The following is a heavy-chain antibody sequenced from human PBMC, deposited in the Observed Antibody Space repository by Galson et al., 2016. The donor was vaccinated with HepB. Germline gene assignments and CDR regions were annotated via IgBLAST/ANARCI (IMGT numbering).Heavy chain of an antibody. CDR3: ARDRGFYSSTWD. CDR1: GFTFSSYA. CDR2: ISGDGAP. D-gene: IGHD2-2*01. V-gene: IGHV3-23*01. Sequence: SLRLSCAASGFTFSSYAMNWVRQAPGKGLEWVSSISGDGAPYYVDSMKGRFTISTDNSKDTLYLQMISLRAEDTAVYYCARDRGFYSSTWDWGQGTLVTVSS. J-gene: IGHJ4*02.